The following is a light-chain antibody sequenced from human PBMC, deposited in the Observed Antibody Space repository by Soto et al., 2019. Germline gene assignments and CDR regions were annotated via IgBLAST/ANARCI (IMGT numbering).Light chain of an antibody. CDR1: SSNIGSKT. CDR3: AAWDASLNGYV. Sequence: QSVLTQPPSASGTPGQRVTISCSGSSSNIGSKTVNWYQQLLGTVPKLLIYNSYQRPSGVPDRFSGSKSGTSASLAISGLQSEDEADYYCAAWDASLNGYVFGAGTKV. CDR2: NSY. V-gene: IGLV1-44*01. J-gene: IGLJ1*01.